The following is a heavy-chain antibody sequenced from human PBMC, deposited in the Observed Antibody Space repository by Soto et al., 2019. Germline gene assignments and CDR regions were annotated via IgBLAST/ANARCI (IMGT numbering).Heavy chain of an antibody. V-gene: IGHV3-11*01. CDR3: ARVMYPYCGGDCPGFFDP. CDR2: ISSSGSTI. CDR1: GFTFSDYY. J-gene: IGHJ5*02. D-gene: IGHD2-21*02. Sequence: PGGSLRLSCAASGFTFSDYYMSWIRQAPGKGLEWVSYISSSGSTIYYADSVKGRFTISRDNAKNSLYLQMNSLRAEDTAVYYCARVMYPYCGGDCPGFFDPWGQGTLVTVSS.